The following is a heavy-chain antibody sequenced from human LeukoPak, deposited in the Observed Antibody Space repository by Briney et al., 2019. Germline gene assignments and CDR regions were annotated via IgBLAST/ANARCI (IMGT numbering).Heavy chain of an antibody. Sequence: GGSLRLSCAASGFTFSSYAMSWVRQAPGKGLEWVSAISGSGGSTYYADSVEGRFTISRDNSKNTLYLQMNSLRAEDTAVYYCAKDLRDSSGYPDWFDPWGQGTLVAVSS. V-gene: IGHV3-23*01. J-gene: IGHJ5*02. CDR1: GFTFSSYA. CDR3: AKDLRDSSGYPDWFDP. CDR2: ISGSGGST. D-gene: IGHD3-22*01.